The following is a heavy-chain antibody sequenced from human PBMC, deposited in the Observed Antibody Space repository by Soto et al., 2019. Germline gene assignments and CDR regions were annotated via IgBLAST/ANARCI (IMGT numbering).Heavy chain of an antibody. CDR3: AGEYSSGYYGMDV. V-gene: IGHV4-61*02. D-gene: IGHD5-18*01. Sequence: PSETLSLTCTVSGGSISSGDYYWSWIRQPAGKGLEWIGRIYTSGSTNYNPSLKSRVTMSVDTSKNQFSLKLSSVTAADTAVYYCAGEYSSGYYGMDVWGQGTTVTVSS. CDR2: IYTSGST. CDR1: GGSISSGDYY. J-gene: IGHJ6*02.